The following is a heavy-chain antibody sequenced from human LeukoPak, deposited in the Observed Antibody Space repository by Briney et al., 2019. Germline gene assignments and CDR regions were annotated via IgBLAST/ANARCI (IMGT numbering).Heavy chain of an antibody. J-gene: IGHJ6*03. CDR1: GFTFSSYW. CDR2: IKQDGSEK. V-gene: IGHV3-7*01. D-gene: IGHD5-24*01. CDR3: ARARRDGYSGSLEYYYYMDV. Sequence: PGGSLRLSCAASGFTFSSYWMSWVRQAPGKGLEWVANIKQDGSEKYYVDSVKGRFTISRDNAKNSLYLQMNSLRAEDTAVYYCARARRDGYSGSLEYYYYMDVWGKGTTVTVSS.